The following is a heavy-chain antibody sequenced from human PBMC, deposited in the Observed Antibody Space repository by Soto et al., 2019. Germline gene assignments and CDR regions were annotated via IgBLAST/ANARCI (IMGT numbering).Heavy chain of an antibody. J-gene: IGHJ4*02. CDR1: GFTFSTYT. CDR2: ISYDGNYE. Sequence: QVQLVESGGGVVQPGRSLRLSCAASGFTFSTYTLHWVRQAPGKGLEWAAVISYDGNYEYYADSVKGRFTISRDNSKNTLFLQMNSLRADDTAVYYCARASVAATWGYYFDYWGQGALVTVSS. V-gene: IGHV3-30-3*01. D-gene: IGHD6-19*01. CDR3: ARASVAATWGYYFDY.